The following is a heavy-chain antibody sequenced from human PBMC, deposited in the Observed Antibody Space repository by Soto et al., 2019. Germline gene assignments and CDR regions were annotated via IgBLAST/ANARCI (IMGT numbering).Heavy chain of an antibody. D-gene: IGHD5-12*01. CDR3: AHRATAYDAFDI. CDR1: GFSLSTSGVG. V-gene: IGHV2-5*02. CDR2: IYWDDDK. J-gene: IGHJ3*02. Sequence: QITLKESGPTLVKPTQTLTLTCTFSGFSLSTSGVGVGWIRQPPGKALEWLALIYWDDDKRYSPSLKIRLTITKDTSKTQLVLTMTNMDPVYTATYYCAHRATAYDAFDIWGQGTMVTVSS.